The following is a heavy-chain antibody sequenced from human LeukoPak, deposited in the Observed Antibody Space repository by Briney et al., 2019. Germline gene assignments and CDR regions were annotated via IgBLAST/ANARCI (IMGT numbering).Heavy chain of an antibody. CDR3: ASLRDSSGYYIVDC. V-gene: IGHV4-30-4*08. Sequence: KPSQTLSLTCTVSGGSISSGDYYWSWIRQPPGKGLEWIGEINHSGSTNYNPSLKSRVTISVDTSKNQFSLKLSSVTAADTAVYYCASLRDSSGYYIVDCWGQGTLVTVSS. CDR1: GGSISSGDYY. CDR2: INHSGST. D-gene: IGHD3-22*01. J-gene: IGHJ4*02.